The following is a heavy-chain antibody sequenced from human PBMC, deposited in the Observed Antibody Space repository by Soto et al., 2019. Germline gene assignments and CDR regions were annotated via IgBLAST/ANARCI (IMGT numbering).Heavy chain of an antibody. J-gene: IGHJ4*02. V-gene: IGHV1-8*01. Sequence: ASVKVSCKASGYTFTSYDINWVRQATGQGLEWMGWMNPNSGNTGYAQKFQGRVTMTRNTSISTAYMELSSLRSEDTAVYYCARGLYCSSTSCYAGDYWGQGTLVTVSS. CDR1: GYTFTSYD. CDR3: ARGLYCSSTSCYAGDY. D-gene: IGHD2-2*01. CDR2: MNPNSGNT.